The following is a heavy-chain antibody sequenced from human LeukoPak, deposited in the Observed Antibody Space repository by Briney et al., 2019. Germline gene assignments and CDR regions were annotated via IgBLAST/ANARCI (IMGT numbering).Heavy chain of an antibody. CDR2: INPSGGST. V-gene: IGHV1-46*01. CDR3: AREGVGWGNTAMVIEGGYYFDY. Sequence: ASVKVSCKASGYTFTSYYMHWVRQAPGQGLEWMGIINPSGGSTSYAQKFQGRVTMTRDTSTSTVYMELSSLRSEDTAVYYCAREGVGWGNTAMVIEGGYYFDYWGQGTLVTVSS. J-gene: IGHJ4*02. CDR1: GYTFTSYY. D-gene: IGHD5-18*01.